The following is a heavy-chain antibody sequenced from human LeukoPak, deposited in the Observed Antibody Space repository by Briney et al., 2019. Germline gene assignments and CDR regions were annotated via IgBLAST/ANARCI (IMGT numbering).Heavy chain of an antibody. Sequence: GRCLCPSRALSGFTPSRLGIHWVRQAPGEGLGWVAVETSDRSSTYYDDSVKGRFTISRDNSKNTLYLQMNSLRGEDTAIYYCTKESATGSHYSFDYWGQVTLVTVSS. D-gene: IGHD1-26*01. V-gene: IGHV3-30*18. CDR1: GFTPSRLG. CDR2: ETSDRSST. CDR3: TKESATGSHYSFDY. J-gene: IGHJ4*02.